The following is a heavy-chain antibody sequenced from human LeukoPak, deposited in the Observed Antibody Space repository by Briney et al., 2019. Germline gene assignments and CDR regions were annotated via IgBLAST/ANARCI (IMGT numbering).Heavy chain of an antibody. CDR1: GFTFSSYS. Sequence: GGSLRLSCAASGFTFSSYSMNWVRQAPGKGLEWVSSISSSSSYIYYADSVKGRFTISRDNAKNSLYLQMNSLRAEDTAVYYWARIGGGGSSLDFFDYWGQGTLVNVSS. CDR3: ARIGGGGSSLDFFDY. CDR2: ISSSSSYI. J-gene: IGHJ4*02. D-gene: IGHD1-26*01. V-gene: IGHV3-21*01.